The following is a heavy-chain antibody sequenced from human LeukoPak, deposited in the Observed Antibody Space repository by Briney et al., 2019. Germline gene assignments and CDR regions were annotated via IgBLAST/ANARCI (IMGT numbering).Heavy chain of an antibody. V-gene: IGHV3-23*01. CDR3: AKGENYDFWSGYYTGGYFDY. J-gene: IGHJ4*02. CDR2: TSGSGGNT. D-gene: IGHD3-3*01. Sequence: AGSLRMPCAAAGFIISSNSMSWFRQAPAKGLEWVSATSGSGGNTYYAGSVKGRFTISRENSKNSLYLQMNSLRAGDTAGYYYAKGENYDFWSGYYTGGYFDYWGQGTLVTVSS. CDR1: GFIISSNS.